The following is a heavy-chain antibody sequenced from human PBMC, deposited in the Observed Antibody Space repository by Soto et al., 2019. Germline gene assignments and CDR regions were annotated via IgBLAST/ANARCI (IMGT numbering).Heavy chain of an antibody. V-gene: IGHV3-53*01. CDR2: IYSGGTT. D-gene: IGHD3-3*01. CDR3: ARSYYDFFPCGMDV. J-gene: IGHJ6*02. Sequence: PGGSLRLSCAASGFTFSTYSMDWVRQAPGKGLEWVSVIYSGGTTWYADSVKGRFTISRDNSKNTLHLQMNSLRAEDTAVYYCARSYYDFFPCGMDVWGQGTTVTVSS. CDR1: GFTFSTYS.